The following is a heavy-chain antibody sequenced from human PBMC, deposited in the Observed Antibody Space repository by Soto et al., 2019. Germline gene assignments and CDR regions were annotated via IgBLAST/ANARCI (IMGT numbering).Heavy chain of an antibody. J-gene: IGHJ3*02. CDR1: GDSVSGNSAA. CDR3: ARGSGTIYRQAFDI. V-gene: IGHV6-1*01. D-gene: IGHD3-10*01. Sequence: SQTLSLTCAISGDSVSGNSAAWNWIRQSPSRGLEWLGRTYYRSKWYNDYAVSVKSRITINPDTSKNQFSLQLTSVTPEDTAVYYCARGSGTIYRQAFDIWGQGTMVTVSS. CDR2: TYYRSKWYN.